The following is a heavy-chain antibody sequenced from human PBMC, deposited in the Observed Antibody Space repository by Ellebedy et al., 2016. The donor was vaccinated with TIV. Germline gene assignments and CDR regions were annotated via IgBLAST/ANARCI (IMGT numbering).Heavy chain of an antibody. J-gene: IGHJ6*02. V-gene: IGHV3-30*03. CDR2: ISYDGNEK. Sequence: GGSLRLXXAASGFTFSSYGIHWVRQAPGKGLEWVALISYDGNEKFYADSVKGRFTISRDKSKNTVYLQMNSLRTDDTAVYSCARVVTSYGMNIWGQGTTATVSS. D-gene: IGHD2-21*01. CDR1: GFTFSSYG. CDR3: ARVVTSYGMNI.